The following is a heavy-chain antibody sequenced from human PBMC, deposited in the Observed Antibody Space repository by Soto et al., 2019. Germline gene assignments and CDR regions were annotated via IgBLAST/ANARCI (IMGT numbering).Heavy chain of an antibody. CDR2: SYWNGGST. CDR3: ARATLYATGAFDI. J-gene: IGHJ3*02. D-gene: IGHD2-2*01. V-gene: IGHV3-20*03. Sequence: FSSYWNGGSTGYADSVKGRFTISRDNAKNSLYLQMNSLRAEDTALYYCARATLYATGAFDIWGQGTMVTVSS.